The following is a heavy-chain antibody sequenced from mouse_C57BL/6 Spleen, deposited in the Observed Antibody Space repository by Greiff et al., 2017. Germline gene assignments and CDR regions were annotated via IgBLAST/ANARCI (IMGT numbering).Heavy chain of an antibody. CDR3: TLYGNYPYYFDD. CDR1: GFNIKDDY. V-gene: IGHV14-4*01. J-gene: IGHJ2*01. Sequence: VQLQQSGAELVRPGASVKLSCTASGFNIKDDYMHWVKQRPEQGLEWIGWIDPENGDTEYASKFQGKATITADTSSNTAYLQLSSLTSEDTAVYYCTLYGNYPYYFDDWGQGTTLTVSS. D-gene: IGHD2-1*01. CDR2: IDPENGDT.